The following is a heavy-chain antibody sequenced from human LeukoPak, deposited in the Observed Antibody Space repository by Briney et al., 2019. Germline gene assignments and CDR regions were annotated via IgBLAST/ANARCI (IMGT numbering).Heavy chain of an antibody. D-gene: IGHD3-9*01. Sequence: GRSLRLSCAASGFTFSSYAMHWVRQAPGKGLEWVAVISYDGSNKYYADSVKGRFTISRDNAKNSLYLQLNSLRAEDTAVYYCARDRTYFTCWGQGTLVTVSS. CDR2: ISYDGSNK. CDR1: GFTFSSYA. V-gene: IGHV3-30-3*01. J-gene: IGHJ4*02. CDR3: ARDRTYFTC.